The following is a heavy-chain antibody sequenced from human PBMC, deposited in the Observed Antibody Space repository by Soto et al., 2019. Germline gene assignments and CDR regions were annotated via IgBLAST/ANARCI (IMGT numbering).Heavy chain of an antibody. D-gene: IGHD3-10*02. CDR1: GGSISTHY. Sequence: QVQLQESGPGLVKTSETLSLTCTVSGGSISTHYWTWIRQPPGKGLDWIGYIFYNGRTNYTPSLESRVTMSVDKAKSHLSLKLRSVTAADTAVYYCARGGDHNPWYYSVWGQITLVALSA. J-gene: IGHJ4*02. CDR3: ARGGDHNPWYYSV. CDR2: IFYNGRT. V-gene: IGHV4-59*11.